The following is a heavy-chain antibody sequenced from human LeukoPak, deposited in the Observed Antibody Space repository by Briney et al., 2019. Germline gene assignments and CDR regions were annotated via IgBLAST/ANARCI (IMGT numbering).Heavy chain of an antibody. CDR1: GGSISSYY. CDR2: IYTSGST. CDR3: ARVPSSSWYEYWFDP. V-gene: IGHV4-4*07. J-gene: IGHJ5*02. Sequence: SETLSLTCTVSGGSISSYYWSWIRQPAGKGLEWIGGIYTSGSTNYNPSLKSRVTMSVDTSKNQFSLKLSSVTAADTAVYYCARVPSSSWYEYWFDPWGQGTLVTVSS. D-gene: IGHD6-13*01.